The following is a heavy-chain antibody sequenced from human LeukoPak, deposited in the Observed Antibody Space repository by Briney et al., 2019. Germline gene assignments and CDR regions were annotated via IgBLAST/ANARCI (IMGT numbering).Heavy chain of an antibody. J-gene: IGHJ4*02. V-gene: IGHV3-30-3*01. D-gene: IGHD3-22*01. CDR2: TSYDGSKK. CDR1: GFTFSTYA. CDR3: ARWDTSGSPHTY. Sequence: GGSLRLSCAASGFTFSTYAMHWVRQAPGEGLEWVAVTSYDGSKKYYADSVRGRFTISRDNSKNTVHMQMNSLRAEDTAVFYCARWDTSGSPHTYWGQGTLVTVSS.